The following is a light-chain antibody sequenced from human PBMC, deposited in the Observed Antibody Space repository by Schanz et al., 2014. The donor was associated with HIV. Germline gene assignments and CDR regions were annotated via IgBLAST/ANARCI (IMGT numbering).Light chain of an antibody. J-gene: IGLJ2*01. CDR3: SSYAGRRTYLI. Sequence: QSALAQPASVSGSPGQSITISCTGTDSDVGSYNLVSWYQRHPGKAPKVMIYEVNKRPSEVSTRFSGSKSGNTASLTISGLQAEDEADYYCSSYAGRRTYLIFGGGTKLTVL. V-gene: IGLV2-23*02. CDR1: DSDVGSYNL. CDR2: EVN.